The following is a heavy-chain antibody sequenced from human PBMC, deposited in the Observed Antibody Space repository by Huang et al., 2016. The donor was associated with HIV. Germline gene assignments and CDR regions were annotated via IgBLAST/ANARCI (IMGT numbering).Heavy chain of an antibody. CDR1: GYIFSDYA. CDR3: ARDVREVRDFSVNYSWFDP. Sequence: QVQVVQSGSELKKPGASVKISCKASGYIFSDYAMNWVRQAPGQGLEWMGWINPKTAKSTYARGVKGRFVFPFDTSVNTAYLEINSLKTEDTAVYYCARDVREVRDFSVNYSWFDPWGQGTLVAVSS. D-gene: IGHD4-17*01. V-gene: IGHV7-4-1*02. J-gene: IGHJ5*02. CDR2: INPKTAKS.